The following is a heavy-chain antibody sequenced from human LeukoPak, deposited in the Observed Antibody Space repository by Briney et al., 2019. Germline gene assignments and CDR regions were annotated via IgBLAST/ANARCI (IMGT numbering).Heavy chain of an antibody. D-gene: IGHD6-13*01. J-gene: IGHJ4*02. CDR2: ISGGGTAT. CDR1: GFMFTSYA. V-gene: IGHV3-23*01. Sequence: GRSLRLSCAASGFMFTSYAMSWVRQAPGKGLEWVAAISGGGTATYYADSVKGRFTFSRDTSKKTLYLEMNSLRAEDTAIYYCAKELVAAAGLYFDYWGQGTLVTVSS. CDR3: AKELVAAAGLYFDY.